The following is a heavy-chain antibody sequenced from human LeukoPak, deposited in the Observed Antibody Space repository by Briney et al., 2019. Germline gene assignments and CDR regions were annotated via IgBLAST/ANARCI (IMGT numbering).Heavy chain of an antibody. CDR2: INPTGGST. D-gene: IGHD1-26*01. CDR3: ARDNSVGDNAWWFDP. V-gene: IGHV1-46*02. CDR1: GYTFNSHG. J-gene: IGHJ5*02. Sequence: ASVKVSCKASGYTFNSHGISWVRQAPGQGLEWMGPINPTGGSTGYAQKFQGRVTMTRDMSTSTDYMELSSLRSEDTAIYYCARDNSVGDNAWWFDPWGQGTLVTVSS.